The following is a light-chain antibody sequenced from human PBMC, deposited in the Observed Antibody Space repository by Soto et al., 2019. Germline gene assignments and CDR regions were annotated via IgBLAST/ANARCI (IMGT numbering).Light chain of an antibody. CDR1: QTISSC. V-gene: IGKV1-5*01. Sequence: DVPVSQSPSAGSTSACDSGTSTCRASQTISSCLAWYQQKPGKAPKLLIYDAAILESGVTSRFSGSVSGTEFTLIISSLQADDFAPYYCQQYNRGWLPFGEGTQLEI. J-gene: IGKJ5*01. CDR2: DAA. CDR3: QQYNRGWLP.